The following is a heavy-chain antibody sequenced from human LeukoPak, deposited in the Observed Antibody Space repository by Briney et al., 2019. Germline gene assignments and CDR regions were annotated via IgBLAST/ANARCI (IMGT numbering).Heavy chain of an antibody. CDR3: AKSIAAPSSLEDY. D-gene: IGHD6-6*01. CDR1: AFTFSSYA. CDR2: ISYDGSNK. J-gene: IGHJ4*02. Sequence: PGGSLRLSCAASAFTFSSYAMHWVRQAPGKGLEWVAVISYDGSNKYYADSVKGRFTISRDNSKNTLYLQMNSLRAEDTAVYYCAKSIAAPSSLEDYWGQGTLVTVSS. V-gene: IGHV3-30-3*01.